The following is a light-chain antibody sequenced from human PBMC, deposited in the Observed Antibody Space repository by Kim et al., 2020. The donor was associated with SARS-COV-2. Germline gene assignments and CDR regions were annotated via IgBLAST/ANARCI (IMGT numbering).Light chain of an antibody. Sequence: AMGQTVRITSEGHSLRGYYASWYQQKPGQAPVVVIYGKDDRLSGIPDRFSGSRSGNTASLTITGAQAEDEADYYCSSRDSSTNHLLFGGGTQLTVL. CDR2: GKD. CDR3: SSRDSSTNHLL. V-gene: IGLV3-19*01. CDR1: SLRGYY. J-gene: IGLJ2*01.